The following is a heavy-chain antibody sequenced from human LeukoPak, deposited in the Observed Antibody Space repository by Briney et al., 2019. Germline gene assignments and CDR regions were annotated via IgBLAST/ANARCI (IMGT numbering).Heavy chain of an antibody. CDR3: ARGHDWSGPYYMDV. J-gene: IGHJ6*03. Sequence: AASVKVSCKASGGTFSSYAISWVRQAPGQGLEWMGGIIPIFGTANYAQKFQGRVTITTDESTSTAYMELSSLRSEDTAVYYCARGHDWSGPYYMDVWGKGTTVTVSS. V-gene: IGHV1-69*05. CDR1: GGTFSSYA. CDR2: IIPIFGTA. D-gene: IGHD3-3*01.